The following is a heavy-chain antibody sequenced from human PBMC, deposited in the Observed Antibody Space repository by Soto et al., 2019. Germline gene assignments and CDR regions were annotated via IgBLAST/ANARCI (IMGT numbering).Heavy chain of an antibody. CDR3: ARDXITMVRGVTPQYNWFDP. Sequence: ASVKVSCKASGYTFTGYYMHWVRQAPGQGLEWMGWINPNSGGTNYAQKFQGWVTMTRDTSISTAYMELSRLRSDDTAVYYCARDXITMVRGVTPQYNWFDPWGQGTLVTVS. D-gene: IGHD3-10*01. J-gene: IGHJ5*02. CDR1: GYTFTGYY. V-gene: IGHV1-2*04. CDR2: INPNSGGT.